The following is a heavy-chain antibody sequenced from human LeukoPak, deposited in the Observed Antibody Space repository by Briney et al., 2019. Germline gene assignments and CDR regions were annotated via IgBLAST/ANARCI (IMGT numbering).Heavy chain of an antibody. J-gene: IGHJ6*03. CDR1: GFTFSSYG. CDR3: ARPFQNYYYMDV. Sequence: PGGTLRLSCAASGFTFSSYGMSWVRQAPGKGLEWVSVSGSGGSTYYADSVKGRFTISRDNSKNTLYLQMNSLRAEDTAVYYCARPFQNYYYMDVWGKGTTVTVSS. CDR2: SGSGGST. V-gene: IGHV3-23*01.